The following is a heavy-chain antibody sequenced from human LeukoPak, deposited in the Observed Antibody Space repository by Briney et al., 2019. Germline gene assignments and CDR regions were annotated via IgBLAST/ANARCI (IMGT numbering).Heavy chain of an antibody. J-gene: IGHJ4*02. CDR3: AKDSVGVAMANY. CDR2: ISHDGSNK. CDR1: GFTFSSYG. D-gene: IGHD1-26*01. V-gene: IGHV3-30*18. Sequence: GGSLRLSCAASGFTFSSYGMHWVRQAPGKGLEWVAVISHDGSNKYYADSVKGRFTISRDNSKNTLYLQMNSLRAEDTAVYYCAKDSVGVAMANYWGQGTLITVSS.